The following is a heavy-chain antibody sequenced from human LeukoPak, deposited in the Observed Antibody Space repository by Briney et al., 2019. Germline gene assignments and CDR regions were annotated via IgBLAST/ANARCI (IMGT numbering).Heavy chain of an antibody. D-gene: IGHD3-22*01. Sequence: ASVKVSCKASGYSFTTYGISWVRQAPGLGLEWMGWISAYNGNTNYAQKRQGRVTMTTDTSTSTAYMELQPLRYDHTALYHCARDMIAARPNSFDPWGQGPLVTLPS. CDR3: ARDMIAARPNSFDP. V-gene: IGHV1-18*01. CDR2: ISAYNGNT. J-gene: IGHJ5*02. CDR1: GYSFTTYG.